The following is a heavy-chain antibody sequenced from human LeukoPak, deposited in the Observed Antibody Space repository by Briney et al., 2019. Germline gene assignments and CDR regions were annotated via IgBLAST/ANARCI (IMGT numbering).Heavy chain of an antibody. D-gene: IGHD5-12*01. J-gene: IGHJ4*02. Sequence: GGSLRLSCAASGFTFSSYWMTWVRQAPGKGLEWVANIKEDGTEKYYVDSVKGRFTIPRDNAKNSLYLQMNSLRAEDTALYYCAKDSSKWLRLSGPDYWGQGTLVTVSS. CDR3: AKDSSKWLRLSGPDY. CDR2: IKEDGTEK. V-gene: IGHV3-7*03. CDR1: GFTFSSYW.